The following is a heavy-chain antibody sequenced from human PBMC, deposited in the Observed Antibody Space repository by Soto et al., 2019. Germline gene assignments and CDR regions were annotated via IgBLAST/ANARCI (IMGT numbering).Heavy chain of an antibody. Sequence: QVQLVESGGGVVQPGRSLRLSCAASGLTFSSYGMHWVRQAPGKGLEWVAVISYDGSNKYYADSVKGRFTISRDNSKNTLYLQMNSLRAEDTAVYYCAKGNWNYSDYYYGMDVWGQGTTVTVSS. CDR3: AKGNWNYSDYYYGMDV. J-gene: IGHJ6*02. V-gene: IGHV3-30*18. CDR2: ISYDGSNK. CDR1: GLTFSSYG. D-gene: IGHD1-7*01.